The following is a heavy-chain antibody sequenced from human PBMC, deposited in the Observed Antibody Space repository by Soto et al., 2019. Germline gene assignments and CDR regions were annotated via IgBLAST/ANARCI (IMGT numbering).Heavy chain of an antibody. D-gene: IGHD5-18*01. CDR3: ARRGGNVDTAMRDFFDY. CDR1: GGSISSSSYY. Sequence: SETLSLTCTVSGGSISSSSYYWGWIRQPPGKGLEWIGSIYYSGSTYYNPSPKSRVTISVDTSKNQFSLKLSSVTAADTAVYYCARRGGNVDTAMRDFFDYWGQGSLVTVSS. CDR2: IYYSGST. V-gene: IGHV4-39*01. J-gene: IGHJ4*02.